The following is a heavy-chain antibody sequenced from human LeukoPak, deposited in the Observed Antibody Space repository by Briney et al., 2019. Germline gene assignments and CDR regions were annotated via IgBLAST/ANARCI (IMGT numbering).Heavy chain of an antibody. J-gene: IGHJ4*02. CDR1: GDSISTSNFH. CDR2: LDYSGTT. V-gene: IGHV4-39*07. CDR3: ARSRSNSRTAFEY. Sequence: SETLSLTCTVSGDSISTSNFHWGWIRQPPGKGLEWIGSLDYSGTTYYNPSLNRRVTLSVDTSKNQISLSLISVTDADRAVYYCARSRSNSRTAFEYWGQGTLVPVSS. D-gene: IGHD6-13*01.